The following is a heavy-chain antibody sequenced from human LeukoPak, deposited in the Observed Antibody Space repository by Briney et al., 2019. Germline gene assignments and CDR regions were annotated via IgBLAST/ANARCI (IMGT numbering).Heavy chain of an antibody. J-gene: IGHJ4*02. CDR2: IKQDGSEK. V-gene: IGHV3-7*01. Sequence: GGSLRLSCAASGFTFSSCWMSWVRQAPGKGLEWVANIKQDGSEKYYVDSVKGRFTISRDNAKNSLYLQMNSLRAEDTAVYYCARDALRYFDMWGQGTLVTVSS. CDR1: GFTFSSCW. D-gene: IGHD3-9*01. CDR3: ARDALRYFDM.